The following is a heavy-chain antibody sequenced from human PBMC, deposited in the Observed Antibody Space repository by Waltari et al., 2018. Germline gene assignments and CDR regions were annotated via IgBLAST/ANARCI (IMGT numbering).Heavy chain of an antibody. Sequence: QVQLQESGPGLVKPSETLSLTCAVSGYSISSGYYWGWIRQPPGKGLEWIGSIYHSGRTHYNPSLNSRITRSVDTAKNQFSLKLSSVTAADTAVYYCARDPDYGGNSDFDYWGQGTLVTVSS. CDR1: GYSISSGYY. V-gene: IGHV4-38-2*02. CDR2: IYHSGRT. J-gene: IGHJ4*02. CDR3: ARDPDYGGNSDFDY. D-gene: IGHD2-21*02.